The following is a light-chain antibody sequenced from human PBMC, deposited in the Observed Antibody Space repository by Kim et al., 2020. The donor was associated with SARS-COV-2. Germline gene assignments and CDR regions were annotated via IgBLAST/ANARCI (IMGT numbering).Light chain of an antibody. V-gene: IGKV1-33*01. CDR1: RDITNY. Sequence: DIQMTQSPSSLSASVGDRVTITCQASRDITNYLNWYQQKAGKAPMLLIHDASTLATGVPSRFSGSGSGTDFSFTISSLQPEDFATYYCQQYDNLPLTFGGGTKVDIK. CDR3: QQYDNLPLT. CDR2: DAS. J-gene: IGKJ4*01.